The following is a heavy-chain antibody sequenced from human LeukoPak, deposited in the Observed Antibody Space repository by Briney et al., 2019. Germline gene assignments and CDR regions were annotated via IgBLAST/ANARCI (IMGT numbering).Heavy chain of an antibody. D-gene: IGHD6-13*01. CDR1: GGSISSSNW. CDR3: ARAGQLVDWFDP. Sequence: SETLSLTCAVSGGSISSSNWWSWVRQPPGKGLEWIGEIYHSGSTNYNPSLKSRVTTSVDKSKNQFSLKLSSVTAADTAVYYCARAGQLVDWFDPWGQGTLVTVSS. CDR2: IYHSGST. V-gene: IGHV4-4*02. J-gene: IGHJ5*02.